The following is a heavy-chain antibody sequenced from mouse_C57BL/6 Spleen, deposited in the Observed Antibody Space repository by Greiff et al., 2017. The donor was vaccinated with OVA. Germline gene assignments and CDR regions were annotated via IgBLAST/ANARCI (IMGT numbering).Heavy chain of an antibody. V-gene: IGHV5-4*03. CDR3: ARDGNSGWYFDV. CDR1: GFTFSSYA. D-gene: IGHD2-1*01. J-gene: IGHJ1*03. Sequence: EVKLVESGGGLVKPGGSLKLSCAASGFTFSSYAMSWVRQTPEKRLEWVATISDGGSYTYYPDNVKGRFTISRDNAKNNLYLQMSHLKSEDTAMYYCARDGNSGWYFDVWGTGTTVTVSS. CDR2: ISDGGSYT.